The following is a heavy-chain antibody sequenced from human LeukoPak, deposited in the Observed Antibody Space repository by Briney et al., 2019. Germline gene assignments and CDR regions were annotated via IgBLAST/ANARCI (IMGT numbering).Heavy chain of an antibody. D-gene: IGHD6-13*01. CDR2: INSGGTST. CDR3: VSGPYTSSWWGAFEM. CDR1: GFTLSSYA. J-gene: IGHJ3*02. V-gene: IGHV3-74*01. Sequence: GGSLRLSCAASGFTLSSYAMSWVRQAPGKGGEWVSRINSGGTSTTYADSVKGRFTVSRDNAKNTLYLQMNSLRDEDSAVYFCVSGPYTSSWWGAFEMWGQGTMVSVSS.